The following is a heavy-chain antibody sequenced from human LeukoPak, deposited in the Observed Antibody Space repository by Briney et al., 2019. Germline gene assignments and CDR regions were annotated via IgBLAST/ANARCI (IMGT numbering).Heavy chain of an antibody. Sequence: GGSLRLSCGASGFTFTNYSVNWVRQAPGKGLEWVAAIKQDGSLKQYVASVKGRFTISRDNAKNSAFLQMNNLRVEDTAVYYCQSAPAWGQGTLVTVSS. V-gene: IGHV3-7*01. CDR3: QSAPA. CDR2: IKQDGSLK. CDR1: GFTFTNYS. J-gene: IGHJ4*02. D-gene: IGHD2-15*01.